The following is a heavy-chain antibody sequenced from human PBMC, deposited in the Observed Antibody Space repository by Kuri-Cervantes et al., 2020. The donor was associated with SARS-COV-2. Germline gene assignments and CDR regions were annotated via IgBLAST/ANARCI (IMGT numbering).Heavy chain of an antibody. J-gene: IGHJ4*02. CDR3: ARAKVQGIAVAGTGGFDY. Sequence: ASVKVSCKASGYTFTGYYMHWVRQAPGQGLEWMGWINPNSGGTNYAQKFQGRVTITADESTSTAYMELSSLRSEDTAVYYCARAKVQGIAVAGTGGFDYWGQGTLVTVSS. CDR1: GYTFTGYY. V-gene: IGHV1-2*02. D-gene: IGHD6-19*01. CDR2: INPNSGGT.